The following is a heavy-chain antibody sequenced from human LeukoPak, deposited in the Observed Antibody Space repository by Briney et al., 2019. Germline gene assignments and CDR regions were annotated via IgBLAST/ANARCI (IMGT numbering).Heavy chain of an antibody. D-gene: IGHD1-26*01. CDR1: GASFSSASY. CDR2: IYNGVNT. CDR3: ARSRAFNSGAFDP. Sequence: SETLSLTCTVSGASFSSASYWSWIRQPPGKGVEWMAHIYNGVNTNYNPSLKSRVTISVDTSKNQFSLRLNSVTAADTAVYYCARSRAFNSGAFDPWGQGSLVTVSS. J-gene: IGHJ5*02. V-gene: IGHV4-61*01.